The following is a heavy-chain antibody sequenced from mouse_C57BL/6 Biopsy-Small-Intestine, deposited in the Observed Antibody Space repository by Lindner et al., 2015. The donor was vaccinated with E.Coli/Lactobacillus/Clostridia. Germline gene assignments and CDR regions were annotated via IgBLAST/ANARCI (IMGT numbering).Heavy chain of an antibody. D-gene: IGHD3-1*01. J-gene: IGHJ4*01. CDR3: ARVSSGYLFAMDY. Sequence: VQLQESGAELVRPGASVKLSCTASGFNIKDDYIHWVNQRPEQGLEWIGRIDPANGNTKYAPKFQDKATITADTSSNTAYLQLSSLTSEDTAVYYCARVSSGYLFAMDYWGQGTSVTVSS. CDR1: GFNIKDDY. V-gene: IGHV14-3*01. CDR2: IDPANGNT.